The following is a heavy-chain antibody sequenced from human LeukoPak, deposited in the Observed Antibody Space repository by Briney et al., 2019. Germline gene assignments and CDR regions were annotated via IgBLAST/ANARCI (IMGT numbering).Heavy chain of an antibody. CDR3: TRVSRSGSYSDF. Sequence: GGSLRLSCATSGFTFGDYAMSWVRQAPGKGLEWVGLIRSQGYGGTTQYAASVKGRFTISRDDSKSIAYLQMNSLKTEDTAVYYCTRVSRSGSYSDFWGQGTLVTVSS. CDR2: IRSQGYGGTT. V-gene: IGHV3-49*04. CDR1: GFTFGDYA. J-gene: IGHJ4*02. D-gene: IGHD3-10*01.